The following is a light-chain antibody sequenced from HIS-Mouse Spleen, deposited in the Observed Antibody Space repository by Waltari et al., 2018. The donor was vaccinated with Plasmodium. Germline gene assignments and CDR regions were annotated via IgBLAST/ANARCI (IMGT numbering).Light chain of an antibody. CDR2: GAS. CDR3: QQYNNWSFT. J-gene: IGKJ3*01. V-gene: IGKV3-15*01. Sequence: EIVMTQSPATLSVCPGERATLSCRASQSVSSNLAWYQQKPGQAPRPLIYGASTRATGIPARFSGSGSGTEFTLTISSLQSEDFAVYYCQQYNNWSFTFGPGTKVDIK. CDR1: QSVSSN.